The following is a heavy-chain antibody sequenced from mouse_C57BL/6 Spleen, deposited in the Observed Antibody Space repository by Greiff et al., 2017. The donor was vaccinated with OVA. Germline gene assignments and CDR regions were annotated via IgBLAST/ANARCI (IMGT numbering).Heavy chain of an antibody. D-gene: IGHD4-1*01. CDR2: IYPGDGDT. CDR1: GYAFSSSW. J-gene: IGHJ2*01. Sequence: VQLQQSGPELVKPGASVKISCKASGYAFSSSWMNWVKQRPGKGLAWIGRIYPGDGDTNYNGKFKGKATLTAAKSSRTAYMPLSSLTSEDSAVYFCARMGKLGTLYDFDYWGQGTTLTVSS. CDR3: ARMGKLGTLYDFDY. V-gene: IGHV1-82*01.